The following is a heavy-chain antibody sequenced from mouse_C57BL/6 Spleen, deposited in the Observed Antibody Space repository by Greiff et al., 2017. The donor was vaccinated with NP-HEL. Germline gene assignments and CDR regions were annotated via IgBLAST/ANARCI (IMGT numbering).Heavy chain of an antibody. D-gene: IGHD1-1*01. Sequence: VQLQQSGAELVRPGASVTLSCKASGYTFTDYEMHWVKQTPVHGLEWIGAIDPETGGTAYNQKFKGKAILTADKSSSTAYMELRSLTSEDSAVYYCTRSTTVVAPDYWGQGTTLTVSS. V-gene: IGHV1-15*01. CDR1: GYTFTDYE. CDR3: TRSTTVVAPDY. CDR2: IDPETGGT. J-gene: IGHJ2*01.